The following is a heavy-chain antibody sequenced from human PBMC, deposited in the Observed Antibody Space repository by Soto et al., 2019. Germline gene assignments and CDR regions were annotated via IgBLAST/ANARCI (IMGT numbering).Heavy chain of an antibody. D-gene: IGHD3-22*01. CDR2: ISYDGSNK. CDR1: GFNFSSYG. J-gene: IGHJ4*02. Sequence: PRGSLRISCEASGFNFSSYGMHWVRQAPGKGLEWVAAISYDGSNKYYADSVKGRFTISRDNSKNTLYLQMNSLRAEDTAVYYCAKFFGRYDSSLYYFDYWGQGTLVTVSS. V-gene: IGHV3-30*18. CDR3: AKFFGRYDSSLYYFDY.